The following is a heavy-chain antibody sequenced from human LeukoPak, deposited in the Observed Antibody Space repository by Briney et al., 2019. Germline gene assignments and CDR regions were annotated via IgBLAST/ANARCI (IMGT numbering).Heavy chain of an antibody. Sequence: SETLSLTCTVSGGSLTSYYWSWIRQPPGKGLEWIGYIYYSGSTNYSPSLKSRVTISVDTSKNQFSLKLYFVTAADTAVYYCARDNNYRFDYWGQGTLVTVSS. J-gene: IGHJ4*02. CDR3: ARDNNYRFDY. V-gene: IGHV4-59*01. D-gene: IGHD1-1*01. CDR1: GGSLTSYY. CDR2: IYYSGST.